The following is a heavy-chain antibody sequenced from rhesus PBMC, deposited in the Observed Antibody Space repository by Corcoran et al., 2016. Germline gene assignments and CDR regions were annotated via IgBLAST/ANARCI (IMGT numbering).Heavy chain of an antibody. CDR2: IYGNSAST. V-gene: IGHV4-73*01. J-gene: IGHJ2*01. CDR3: ARRNYGYWYFDL. CDR1: GGSISGYYY. Sequence: QVQLQQWGEGLVKPSETLSLTCAVYGGSISGYYYWSWIRQPPGTGLEWIGYIYGNSASTNYNPALKNRVTISKETSKNQFSLKPSSVTAADTAVYYCARRNYGYWYFDLWGPGTPITISS. D-gene: IGHD1-26*01.